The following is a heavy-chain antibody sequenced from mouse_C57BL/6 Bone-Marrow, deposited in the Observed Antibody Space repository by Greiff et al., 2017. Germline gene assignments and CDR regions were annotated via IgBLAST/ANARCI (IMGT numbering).Heavy chain of an antibody. CDR1: GYTFTSYW. J-gene: IGHJ2*01. CDR2: IDPSDSYT. Sequence: VQLQQSGAELVKPGASVKLSCKASGYTFTSYWMQWVKQRPGQGLEWIGEIDPSDSYTNYNQKFKGKATLTVDTSSSTAYMQLSSLTSEDSAVYYCARRGPDYWGQGTTLTVSS. CDR3: ARRGPDY. V-gene: IGHV1-50*01.